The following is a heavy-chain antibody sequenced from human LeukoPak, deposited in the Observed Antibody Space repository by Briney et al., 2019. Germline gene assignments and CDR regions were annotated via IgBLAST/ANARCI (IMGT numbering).Heavy chain of an antibody. D-gene: IGHD3-10*01. J-gene: IGHJ1*01. V-gene: IGHV2-5*01. CDR1: GISLSRNTVG. CDR3: AHRGVVREKYFLH. Sequence: SGPTLAKPTQTLTLTCTFSGISLSRNTVGVGWIRQPPGRALEWLASIYWNDNKRYRPSLRDRVTITKDTSKNQVVLTMTNMDPVDTATYYCAHRGVVREKYFLHWGQGTLVTVS. CDR2: IYWNDNK.